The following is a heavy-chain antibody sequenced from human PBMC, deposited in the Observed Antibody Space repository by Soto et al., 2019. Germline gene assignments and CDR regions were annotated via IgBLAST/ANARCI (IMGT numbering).Heavy chain of an antibody. Sequence: ASVKVSCKASGYTFTGYYMHWVRQAPGQGLEWMGWINPNSGGTNYAQKFQGWVTMTRDTSKNQFSLQLNSVTPEDTAVYYCARGPAILNPWGQGILVTVSS. CDR2: INPNSGGT. V-gene: IGHV1-2*04. CDR1: GYTFTGYY. J-gene: IGHJ5*02. CDR3: ARGPAILNP.